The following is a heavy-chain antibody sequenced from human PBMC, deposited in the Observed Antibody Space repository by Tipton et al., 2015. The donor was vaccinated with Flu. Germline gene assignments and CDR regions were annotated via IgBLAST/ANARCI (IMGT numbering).Heavy chain of an antibody. CDR3: GVGITRYYFGF. Sequence: TLSLTCTVSGGSISSCSYYWGWIRQPPGKGLEWIGSIYYSGSTYYNPSRKSRVTISVDTSKNHLSLRLNSVTAADTAFYYCGVGITRYYFGFWGQGTLVNVPS. V-gene: IGHV4-39*07. D-gene: IGHD3-10*01. J-gene: IGHJ4*02. CDR1: GGSISSCSYY. CDR2: IYYSGST.